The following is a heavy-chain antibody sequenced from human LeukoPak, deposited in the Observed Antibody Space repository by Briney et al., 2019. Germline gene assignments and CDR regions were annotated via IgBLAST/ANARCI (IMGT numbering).Heavy chain of an antibody. Sequence: SETLSLTCTVSGGSISSSSYYWGWIRQPPGKGLEWIRSIYYSGSTYYNPSLKSRVTISVDTSKNQFSLKLSSVTAADTAVYYCARDFLVAGHLDFDYWGQGTLVTVSS. V-gene: IGHV4-39*07. CDR2: IYYSGST. CDR1: GGSISSSSYY. J-gene: IGHJ4*02. D-gene: IGHD6-19*01. CDR3: ARDFLVAGHLDFDY.